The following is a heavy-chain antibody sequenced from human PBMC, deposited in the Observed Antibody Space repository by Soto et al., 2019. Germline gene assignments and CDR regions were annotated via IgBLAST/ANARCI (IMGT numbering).Heavy chain of an antibody. CDR2: ISAYNGNT. CDR1: GYTFTSYG. J-gene: IGHJ3*02. D-gene: IGHD6-19*01. V-gene: IGHV1-18*01. CDR3: AREGYSSGWWGDAFDI. Sequence: ASVKVSCKASGYTFTSYGISWVRQAPGQGLEWMGWISAYNGNTNYAQKLQGRVTMTTDTSTSTAYMELRSLRSDDTAVYYCAREGYSSGWWGDAFDIWGQGTMVTVSS.